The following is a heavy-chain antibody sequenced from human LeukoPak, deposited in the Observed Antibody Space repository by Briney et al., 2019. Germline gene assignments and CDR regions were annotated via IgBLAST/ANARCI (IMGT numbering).Heavy chain of an antibody. CDR3: ARYAMVRGVIDGYYFDY. J-gene: IGHJ4*02. CDR1: GGSISSYY. CDR2: IYYSGST. Sequence: PSETLSLTCTVSGGSISSYYWSWIRQPPGKGLEWIGYIYYSGSTNYNPSLKSRVTISVDTPKNQFSLKLSSVTAADTAVYYCARYAMVRGVIDGYYFDYWGQGTLVTVSS. V-gene: IGHV4-59*08. D-gene: IGHD3-10*01.